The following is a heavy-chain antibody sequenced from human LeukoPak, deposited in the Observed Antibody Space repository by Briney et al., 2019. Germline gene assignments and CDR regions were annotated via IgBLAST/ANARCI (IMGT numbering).Heavy chain of an antibody. CDR2: IKSKSDGGTT. CDR1: GFTFSSYA. Sequence: GGSLRLSCAASGFTFSSYAMSWVRQVPGKGLEWVGRIKSKSDGGTTDYAAPVKGRFTISGDDSKNTLYLQMNSLKTEDTAVYYCTTGISGYWGRGTLVTVSS. V-gene: IGHV3-15*01. CDR3: TTGISGY. D-gene: IGHD3-10*01. J-gene: IGHJ4*02.